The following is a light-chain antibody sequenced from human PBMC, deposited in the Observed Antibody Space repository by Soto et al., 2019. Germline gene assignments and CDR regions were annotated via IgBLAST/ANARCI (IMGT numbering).Light chain of an antibody. J-gene: IGKJ4*01. CDR2: DAS. CDR1: QTFVSTY. CDR3: HYYGGSPT. Sequence: ELVLTQSQGTLSLSPGHRATLSCRASQTFVSTYLAWYQQKPGQAPRLLIYDASNRATGIPDRFSGSGSGPDFTLTISRLEPEDFAVYYCHYYGGSPTFGGGTKVEV. V-gene: IGKV3-20*01.